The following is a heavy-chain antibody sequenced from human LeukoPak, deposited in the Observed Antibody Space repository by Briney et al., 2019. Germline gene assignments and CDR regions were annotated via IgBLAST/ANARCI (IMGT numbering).Heavy chain of an antibody. CDR2: MNPNSGNT. CDR3: ARGGVAGSSSQMTAKCYYYGMDV. J-gene: IGHJ6*02. V-gene: IGHV1-8*01. CDR1: GYTFTSYD. Sequence: GASVKVSCKASGYTFTSYDINWVRQATGQGLEWMGWMNPNSGNTGYAQKFQGRVTMTRNTSISTAYMELSSLRSEDTAVYYCARGGVAGSSSQMTAKCYYYGMDVWGQGTTVTVSS. D-gene: IGHD6-13*01.